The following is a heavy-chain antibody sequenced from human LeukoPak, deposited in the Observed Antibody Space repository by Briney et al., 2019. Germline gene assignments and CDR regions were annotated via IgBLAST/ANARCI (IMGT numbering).Heavy chain of an antibody. CDR3: AGIVGATHAFDI. CDR1: GFTFSSYS. CDR2: ISSSSSYI. D-gene: IGHD1-26*01. V-gene: IGHV3-21*01. Sequence: GGSLRLSXAASGFTFSSYSMNWVRQAPGKGLEWVSSISSSSSYIYYADSVKGRFTISRDNAKNSLYLQMNSLRAEDTAVYYCAGIVGATHAFDIWGQGTMVTVSS. J-gene: IGHJ3*02.